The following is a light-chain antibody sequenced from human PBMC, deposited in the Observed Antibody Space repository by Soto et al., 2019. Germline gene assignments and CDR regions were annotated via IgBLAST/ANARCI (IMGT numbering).Light chain of an antibody. J-gene: IGKJ2*01. V-gene: IGKV3-20*01. CDR1: QSVSSTY. CDR2: GAS. Sequence: EIVLTQSPGTLSLSPGERATLSCRASQSVSSTYLAWYQQKPGQAPRLIIYGASSRATGITDGFSGSGSGSDFTLIISRLEHEDFAVYYCQQYGSSPLYTFGQGTKLEIK. CDR3: QQYGSSPLYT.